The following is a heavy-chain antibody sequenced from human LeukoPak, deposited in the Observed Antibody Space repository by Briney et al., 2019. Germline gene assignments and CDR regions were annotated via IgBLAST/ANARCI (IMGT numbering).Heavy chain of an antibody. J-gene: IGHJ4*02. CDR1: GYTFTSYA. CDR3: ARDGSLRYFDWSPDAFDI. D-gene: IGHD3-9*01. CDR2: INTNTGNP. V-gene: IGHV7-4-1*02. Sequence: ASVKVSCKASGYTFTSYAMNWVRQAPGQGLEWMGWINTNTGNPTYAQGFTGRFVFSLDTSVSTAYLQISSLKAEDTAVYYCARDGSLRYFDWSPDAFDIWGQGTLVTVSS.